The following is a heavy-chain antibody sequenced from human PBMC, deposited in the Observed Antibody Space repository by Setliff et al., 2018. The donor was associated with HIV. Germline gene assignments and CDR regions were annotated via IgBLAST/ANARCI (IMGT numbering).Heavy chain of an antibody. CDR2: IYYSGST. CDR3: ARAEMATIVAFDI. Sequence: PSETLSLTCTVSDGSFSSDYWTWIRQTPGKGLEWIGYIYYSGSTKYNPSLTSRVTISVDTSNNHFSLKLTSVTAADTAVYYCARAEMATIVAFDIWGQGTMVT. D-gene: IGHD5-12*01. J-gene: IGHJ3*02. V-gene: IGHV4-59*01. CDR1: DGSFSSDY.